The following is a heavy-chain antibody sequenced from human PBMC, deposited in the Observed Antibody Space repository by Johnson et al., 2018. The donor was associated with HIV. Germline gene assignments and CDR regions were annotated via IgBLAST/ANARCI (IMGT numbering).Heavy chain of an antibody. CDR3: AKDWSRTVGATLGPGAFDI. CDR2: ISYDGSNE. J-gene: IGHJ3*02. CDR1: GFTFSTYG. Sequence: VQLVESGGGVVQPGRSLRLSCAASGFTFSTYGMHWVRQAPGKGLEWVAVISYDGSNEYYVESVKGRFTISRDNSKNTLYLQMNSLRAEDTAVYYCAKDWSRTVGATLGPGAFDIWGQGTMVTVSS. V-gene: IGHV3-30*18. D-gene: IGHD1-26*01.